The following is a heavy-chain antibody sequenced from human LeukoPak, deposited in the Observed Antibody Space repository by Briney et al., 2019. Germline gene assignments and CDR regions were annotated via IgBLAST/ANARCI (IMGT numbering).Heavy chain of an antibody. CDR1: GFTFSSYA. J-gene: IGHJ4*02. CDR2: ISGSCTST. D-gene: IGHD4-17*01. CDR3: AKDRGSTVTHAADN. V-gene: IGHV3-23*01. Sequence: GGSLRLSCAASGFTFSSYAMTWVRQAPGKGLEWVSVISGSCTSTYYADSVKGRFTISRDNSKNTLNLQMNSLRVEDTAVYYCAKDRGSTVTHAADNWGQGTLVTVSS.